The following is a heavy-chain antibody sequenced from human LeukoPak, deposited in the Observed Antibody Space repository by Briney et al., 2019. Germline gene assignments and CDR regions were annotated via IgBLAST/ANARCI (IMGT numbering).Heavy chain of an antibody. V-gene: IGHV3-7*01. J-gene: IGHJ4*02. Sequence: GGSLRLSCAASGFTFNNYAMNWVRQAPGKGLEWVANIKQDGSEKYYVDSLKGRFTISRDNAKNSLYLQVSSLRAEDTAVYYCARFATTMTTVDYWGQGTLVTVSS. D-gene: IGHD4-17*01. CDR3: ARFATTMTTVDY. CDR1: GFTFNNYA. CDR2: IKQDGSEK.